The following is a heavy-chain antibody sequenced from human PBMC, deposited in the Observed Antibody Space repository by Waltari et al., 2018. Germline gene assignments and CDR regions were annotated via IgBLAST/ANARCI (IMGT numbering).Heavy chain of an antibody. CDR1: GFTFRSSG. Sequence: QVHLVESGGGVVQPGRSLRLSCAASGFTFRSSGMYWVRQTPGKGLECVARISNDGSNKYYADSLRGRFSVSRDNSERTLYLQMDSLRTEDTAVYWCARGKDYADYGVNFDYWGQGTLVTVSS. D-gene: IGHD4-17*01. J-gene: IGHJ4*02. CDR3: ARGKDYADYGVNFDY. CDR2: ISNDGSNK. V-gene: IGHV3-30*03.